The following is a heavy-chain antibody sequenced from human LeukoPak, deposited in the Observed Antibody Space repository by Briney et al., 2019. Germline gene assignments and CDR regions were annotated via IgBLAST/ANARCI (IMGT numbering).Heavy chain of an antibody. D-gene: IGHD2-21*01. J-gene: IGHJ4*02. V-gene: IGHV3-15*07. CDR2: IRSKIDGGAT. CDR1: GFNVNNAW. Sequence: GGSLRLSCAASGFNVNNAWMSWVRQAPGKGLEWVSRIRSKIDGGATDYAAPVKGRFTISRDDSKNTLYLQINSLKIEDTAMYYCYTSITDYWGQGTLVTVSS. CDR3: YTSITDY.